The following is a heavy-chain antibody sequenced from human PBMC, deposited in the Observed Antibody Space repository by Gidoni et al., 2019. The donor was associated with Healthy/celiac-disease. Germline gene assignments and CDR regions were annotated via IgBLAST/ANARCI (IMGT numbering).Heavy chain of an antibody. V-gene: IGHV4-59*01. J-gene: IGHJ3*02. Sequence: QVQLQESGPGLVKPSETLSLTCTVSGGSISSYYWSWIRQPPGKGLEWIGYIYYSGSTNYNPSLKSRVIISVDTSKNQFSLKLSSVTAADTAVYYCARVILHHAFDIWGQGTMVTVSS. CDR3: ARVILHHAFDI. CDR2: IYYSGST. CDR1: GGSISSYY. D-gene: IGHD4-4*01.